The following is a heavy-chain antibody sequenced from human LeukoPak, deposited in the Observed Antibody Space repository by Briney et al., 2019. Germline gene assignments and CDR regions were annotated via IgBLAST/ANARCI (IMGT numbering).Heavy chain of an antibody. D-gene: IGHD4-23*01. Sequence: PGGSLRLSCAASGFPFSNYAMNWVRQAPGKGLEWVSSISSSGDDTNSTDSVKGRFTISRDNSKNTLYLQMNSLRAEDTAVYYCARDRGGTTVVTTTYFDYWGQGTLVTVSS. CDR2: ISSSGDDT. CDR3: ARDRGGTTVVTTTYFDY. CDR1: GFPFSNYA. J-gene: IGHJ4*02. V-gene: IGHV3-23*01.